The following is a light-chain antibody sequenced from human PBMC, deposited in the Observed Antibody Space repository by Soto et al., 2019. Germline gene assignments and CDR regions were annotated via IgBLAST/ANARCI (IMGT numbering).Light chain of an antibody. CDR2: GAS. CDR1: QAIGSY. Sequence: IQLTHSPSSLSASVGDGVTITCRPSQAIGSYLAWYQQKPGRAPNLLIYGASTLQSGVPSRFSGSGSGTDFTLTISSLQPEDFATYYCQQLNSYPRTFGQGTKVEIK. V-gene: IGKV1-9*01. CDR3: QQLNSYPRT. J-gene: IGKJ1*01.